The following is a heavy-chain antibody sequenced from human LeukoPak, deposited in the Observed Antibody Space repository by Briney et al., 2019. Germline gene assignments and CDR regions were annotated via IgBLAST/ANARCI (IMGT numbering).Heavy chain of an antibody. Sequence: PGGSLRLSCAASGFTFSSYGMHWVRQAPGKGLEWVAFIRYDGSNKYYADSVKGRFTISRDNSKNTLYLQMNSLRAEDTAVYYCAKDTTLLWFGESPDFDYWGQGTLVTVSS. CDR2: IRYDGSNK. V-gene: IGHV3-30*02. D-gene: IGHD3-10*01. CDR1: GFTFSSYG. J-gene: IGHJ4*02. CDR3: AKDTTLLWFGESPDFDY.